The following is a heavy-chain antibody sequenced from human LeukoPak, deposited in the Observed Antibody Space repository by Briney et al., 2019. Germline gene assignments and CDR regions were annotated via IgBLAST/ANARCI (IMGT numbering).Heavy chain of an antibody. J-gene: IGHJ4*02. CDR3: ARDLRPRTSDY. CDR1: GYTFTSYG. D-gene: IGHD1-7*01. CDR2: ISAYNGNT. V-gene: IGHV1-18*01. Sequence: GASVKVSCKASGYTFTSYGISWVRQAPGQGLEWMGRISAYNGNTNYAQKLQGRVTMTTDTSTSTAYMELRSVRSDDTAVYYCARDLRPRTSDYWGQGTLVTVSS.